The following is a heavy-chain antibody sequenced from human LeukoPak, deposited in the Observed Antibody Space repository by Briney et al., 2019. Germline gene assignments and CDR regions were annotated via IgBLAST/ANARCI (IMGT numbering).Heavy chain of an antibody. Sequence: LTGGSLRLSCAASGFTFSSYWMHWVRQAPGKGLVWVSRINSDGSSTSYADSVKGRFTISRDNAKNTLYLQMNSLRAEDTAVYYCARDRGTWYYYDSSGYYPDAFDIWGQGTMVTVSS. CDR1: GFTFSSYW. D-gene: IGHD3-22*01. J-gene: IGHJ3*02. CDR2: INSDGSST. V-gene: IGHV3-74*01. CDR3: ARDRGTWYYYDSSGYYPDAFDI.